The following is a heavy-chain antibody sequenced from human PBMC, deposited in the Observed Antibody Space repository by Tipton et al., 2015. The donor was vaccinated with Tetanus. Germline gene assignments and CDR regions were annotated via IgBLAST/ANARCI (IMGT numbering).Heavy chain of an antibody. Sequence: QLVQSGAEVKKPGSSVKVSCKASGGTFSSYAISWVRQAPGQGLEWMGGIIPIFGTANYAQKFQGRVTITADESTSTAYMELSSLRSGDTAVYYCARDLSKELWLGYFDYWGQGTLVTVSS. J-gene: IGHJ4*02. CDR3: ARDLSKELWLGYFDY. V-gene: IGHV1-69*01. CDR1: GGTFSSYA. D-gene: IGHD5-18*01. CDR2: IIPIFGTA.